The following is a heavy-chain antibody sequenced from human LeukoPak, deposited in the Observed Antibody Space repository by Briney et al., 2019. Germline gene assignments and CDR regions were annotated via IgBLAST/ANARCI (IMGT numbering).Heavy chain of an antibody. J-gene: IGHJ5*02. CDR3: ARHRPTVTSGGPVDWFDP. CDR1: GGSISSSSYY. Sequence: PSETLSLTCTVSGGSISSSSYYWGWIRQPPGKGLEWIGSIYYSGSTYYNPSLKSRVTISVDTSKNQFSLKLSSVTAADTAVYYCARHRPTVTSGGPVDWFDPWGQGTLVTVSS. D-gene: IGHD4-17*01. CDR2: IYYSGST. V-gene: IGHV4-39*01.